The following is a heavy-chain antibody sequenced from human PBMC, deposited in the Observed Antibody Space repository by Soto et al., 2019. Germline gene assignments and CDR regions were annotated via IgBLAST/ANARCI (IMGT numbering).Heavy chain of an antibody. CDR2: IYHSGGT. J-gene: IGHJ6*02. D-gene: IGHD3-10*02. CDR3: ASVRGGYYYAMDV. V-gene: IGHV4-4*02. Sequence: SETLSLTCAVSGVSISSSNWWSWVRQPPGKGLEWIGEIYHSGGTNYNPSLKSRVTISVDKSKNQFSLKLSSVTAADTAVYYCASVRGGYYYAMDVWGQGTTVTVSS. CDR1: GVSISSSNW.